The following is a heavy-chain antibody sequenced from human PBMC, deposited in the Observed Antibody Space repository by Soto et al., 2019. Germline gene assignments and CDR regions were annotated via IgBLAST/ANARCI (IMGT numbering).Heavy chain of an antibody. CDR3: ARDGYDFWSGYTPDYYYYGMDV. Sequence: QVQLVESGGGVVQPGRSLRLSCAASGFTFSSYAMHWVRQAPGKGLEWVAVISYDGSNKYYADSVKGRFTISRDNSKNTLYLQMNSLRAEDTAVYYCARDGYDFWSGYTPDYYYYGMDVWGQGTTVTVSS. CDR2: ISYDGSNK. V-gene: IGHV3-30-3*01. D-gene: IGHD3-3*01. J-gene: IGHJ6*02. CDR1: GFTFSSYA.